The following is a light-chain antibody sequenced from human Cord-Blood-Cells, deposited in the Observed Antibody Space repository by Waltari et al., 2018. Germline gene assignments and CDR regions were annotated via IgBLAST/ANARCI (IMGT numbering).Light chain of an antibody. CDR2: QDS. CDR1: KLGDKY. CDR3: QAWDSSTGV. V-gene: IGLV3-1*01. Sequence: SSELTQPPSVSVSPGQTASITCSGDKLGDKYACWYQQKPGQSPVLVIYQDSTRPSGIPELFSGSNSGKTATLTISGTQAMDEADYCCQAWDSSTGVFGTGTKVTVL. J-gene: IGLJ1*01.